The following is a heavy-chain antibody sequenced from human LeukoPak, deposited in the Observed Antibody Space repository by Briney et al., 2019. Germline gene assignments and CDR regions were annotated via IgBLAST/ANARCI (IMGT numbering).Heavy chain of an antibody. J-gene: IGHJ4*02. D-gene: IGHD6-13*01. V-gene: IGHV3-48*04. CDR1: GFTFSSYS. CDR2: ISSSSSTI. Sequence: GGSLRLSCAASGFTFSSYSMNWVRQAPGKGLEWVSYISSSSSTIYYADSVKGRFTISRDNAKNSLYLQMNSLRAEDTAVYYCARFGAAAYTYYFDYWGQGTLVTVSS. CDR3: ARFGAAAYTYYFDY.